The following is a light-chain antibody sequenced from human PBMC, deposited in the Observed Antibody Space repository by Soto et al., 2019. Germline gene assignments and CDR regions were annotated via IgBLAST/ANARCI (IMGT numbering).Light chain of an antibody. V-gene: IGKV1-5*01. CDR3: HQYATSSPT. CDR1: QSISVY. J-gene: IGKJ2*01. CDR2: GGS. Sequence: DIQMTQSPSTLSASVGDRVTITCRASQSISVYLAWYQQRPREAPKLLIYGGSSLESGVPSRFSVSGSGTEFTLTISSLQPTDFATYYCHQYATSSPTFGQGTKLEI.